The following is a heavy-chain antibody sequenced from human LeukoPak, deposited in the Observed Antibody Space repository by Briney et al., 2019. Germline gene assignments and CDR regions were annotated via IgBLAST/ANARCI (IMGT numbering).Heavy chain of an antibody. Sequence: SGGSLRLSCGVSGITLSNYGMSWVRQAPGKGLEWVAGLSSSAGGTNYADSVKGRFTISRDNSKNTLFLQMDRLRAEDTAVYFCAKRGVVVRVFLVGFHKEAYYFDSWGQGAQVTVSS. CDR1: GITLSNYG. V-gene: IGHV3-23*01. CDR3: AKRGVVVRVFLVGFHKEAYYFDS. J-gene: IGHJ4*02. CDR2: LSSSAGGT. D-gene: IGHD3-16*02.